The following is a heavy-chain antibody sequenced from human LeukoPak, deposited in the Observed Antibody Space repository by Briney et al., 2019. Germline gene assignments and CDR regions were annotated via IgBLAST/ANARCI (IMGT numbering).Heavy chain of an antibody. Sequence: GGSLRLSCAASGFTVSSNYMSWVRQAPGKGLEWVSVIYSGGSTYYADSVKGRFTISRDNSRNTLYLQMNSLRAEDTAVYYCARDLRYYYDSSGHYYYYYMDVWGKGTTVTISS. D-gene: IGHD3-22*01. CDR2: IYSGGST. V-gene: IGHV3-66*01. CDR3: ARDLRYYYDSSGHYYYYYMDV. CDR1: GFTVSSNY. J-gene: IGHJ6*03.